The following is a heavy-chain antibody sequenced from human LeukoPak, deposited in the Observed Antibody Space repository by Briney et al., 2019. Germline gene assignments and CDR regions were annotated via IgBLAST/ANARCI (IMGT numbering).Heavy chain of an antibody. J-gene: IGHJ4*02. V-gene: IGHV1-18*01. CDR1: GYTFTNYG. CDR2: INVYNDDT. D-gene: IGHD3-16*01. CDR3: ARDVGDLYYFDY. Sequence: ASVKVSCKASGYTFTNYGINWVRQAPGQGLEWMGWINVYNDDTKYAQQHQGRVTVTTDTSTSTAYMELRSLRSDDAAVYYCARDVGDLYYFDYWGQGTLVTVSS.